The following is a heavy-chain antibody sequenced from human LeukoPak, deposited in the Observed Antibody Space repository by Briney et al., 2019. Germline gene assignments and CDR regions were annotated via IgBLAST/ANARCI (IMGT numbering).Heavy chain of an antibody. V-gene: IGHV3-23*01. CDR2: ISGSGGST. Sequence: GGSLRLSCAASGFTFSSYAMSWVRQAPGKGLEWVSAISGSGGSTYYADSVKGRFTISRDNSKNTLYLQMNSLRAEDTAVYYCARGWFGEFVTGNNWFDPWGQGTLVTVSS. J-gene: IGHJ5*02. CDR1: GFTFSSYA. CDR3: ARGWFGEFVTGNNWFDP. D-gene: IGHD3-10*01.